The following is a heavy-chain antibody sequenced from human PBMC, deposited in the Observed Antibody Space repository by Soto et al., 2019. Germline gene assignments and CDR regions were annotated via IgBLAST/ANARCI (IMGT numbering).Heavy chain of an antibody. Sequence: QVQLQESGPGLVKPSETLSLTCAFSGDSISTYYCMWIRQPPGKGLESIGYLYYGRSANYNPSLTRRVTSSVDTPPNQCYLTLSSMTAADTAVYYCALRSMAVVPEYWGQGTLVTVSS. CDR1: GDSISTYY. J-gene: IGHJ4*02. V-gene: IGHV4-59*01. CDR2: LYYGRSA. D-gene: IGHD3-22*01. CDR3: ALRSMAVVPEY.